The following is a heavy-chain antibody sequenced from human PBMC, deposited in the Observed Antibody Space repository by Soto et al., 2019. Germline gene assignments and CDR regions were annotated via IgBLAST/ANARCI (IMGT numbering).Heavy chain of an antibody. CDR3: TTGQRPIRFLEWLSRYYFDF. J-gene: IGHJ4*02. D-gene: IGHD3-3*01. CDR1: GYTLTELS. CDR2: FDPEDGET. Sequence: QVQLVQSGAEVKKPGASVKVSCKVSGYTLTELSMHWVRQAPGKGLEWMGGFDPEDGETMYAQKFQGRVTMTEVTSADTAYMELSSLRSEDTAVYYCTTGQRPIRFLEWLSRYYFDFWGQGTLVTVSS. V-gene: IGHV1-24*01.